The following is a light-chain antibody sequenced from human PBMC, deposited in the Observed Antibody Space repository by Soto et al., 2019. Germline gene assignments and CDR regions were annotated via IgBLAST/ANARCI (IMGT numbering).Light chain of an antibody. CDR3: LQHDSFPPT. J-gene: IGKJ5*01. CDR2: DTS. V-gene: IGKV1-5*01. Sequence: DIKMTQSPSTLSASVGDRVTITCRASQSISTCLAWYRQKPGKAPQVLIFDTSILESGVPSRFSGSGSGTDFTLTINSLQPEDFATYYCLQHDSFPPTFGQGTRWRL. CDR1: QSISTC.